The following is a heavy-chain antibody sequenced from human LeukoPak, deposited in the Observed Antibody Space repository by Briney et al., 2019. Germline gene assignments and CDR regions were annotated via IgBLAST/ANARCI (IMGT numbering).Heavy chain of an antibody. CDR2: INAGNGNT. D-gene: IGHD3-22*01. V-gene: IGHV1-3*03. CDR3: ARDHFPYDSNVWYFDY. J-gene: IGHJ4*02. Sequence: PRASVKVSCKASGYTFTSYAMHWVRQAPGQRLEWMGWINAGNGNTKYSQEFQGRVTITRDTSASTAYMELSSLRSEDMAVYYCARDHFPYDSNVWYFDYWGQGTLVTVSS. CDR1: GYTFTSYA.